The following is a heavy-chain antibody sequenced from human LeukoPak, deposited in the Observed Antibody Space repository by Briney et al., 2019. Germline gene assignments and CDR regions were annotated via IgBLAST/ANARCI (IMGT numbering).Heavy chain of an antibody. V-gene: IGHV4-4*07. CDR2: IYTSGST. Sequence: SETLSLTSTVSGGSISSYYWSWIRQPAGKGLEWIGRIYTSGSTNYNPSLKSRVTMSVDTSKNQFSLKLSSVTAADTAVYYCARLIAVAGTYRGHFDYWGQGGLDADSS. J-gene: IGHJ4*02. CDR3: ARLIAVAGTYRGHFDY. D-gene: IGHD6-19*01. CDR1: GGSISSYY.